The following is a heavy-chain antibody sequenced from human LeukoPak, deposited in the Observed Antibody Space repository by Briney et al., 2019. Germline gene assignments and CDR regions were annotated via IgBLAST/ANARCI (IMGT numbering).Heavy chain of an antibody. CDR3: ARILYRYSSSSGWFDP. CDR2: ISAYNGNT. D-gene: IGHD6-6*01. CDR1: GYTFTSHG. Sequence: GASVKVSCKASGYTFTSHGISWVRQAPGQGLEWTGWISAYNGNTNYAQKLQGRVTMTTDTSTSTAYMELRSLRSDDTAVYYCARILYRYSSSSGWFDPWGQGTLVTVSS. J-gene: IGHJ5*02. V-gene: IGHV1-18*01.